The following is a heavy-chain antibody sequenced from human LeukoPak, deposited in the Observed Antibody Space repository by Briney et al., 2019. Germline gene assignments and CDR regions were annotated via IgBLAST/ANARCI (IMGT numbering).Heavy chain of an antibody. J-gene: IGHJ4*02. CDR2: IYSDGST. CDR1: GFTVRSNY. Sequence: PGGSLRLSCAASGFTVRSNYMSWVRQAPGKGLEWVSVIYSDGSTFYADSMKGRFTISRDSSKNTLSLQMNSLRAEDTAVYYCARDSGSYPLDYWGQGTLVTVSS. D-gene: IGHD1-26*01. V-gene: IGHV3-53*01. CDR3: ARDSGSYPLDY.